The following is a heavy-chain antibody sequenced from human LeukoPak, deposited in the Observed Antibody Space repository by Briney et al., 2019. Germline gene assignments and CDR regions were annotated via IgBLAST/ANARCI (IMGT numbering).Heavy chain of an antibody. D-gene: IGHD3-3*01. J-gene: IGHJ6*03. Sequence: GGSLRLSCAASGFTFSSYAMSWVRQAPGKGLEWVSAISGSGGSTYYADSVKGRFTISRDNSKNTLYLQMNSLRAEDTAVYYCAKAGRFSYYYYYMDVWGKGTTVTVSS. CDR2: ISGSGGST. CDR3: AKAGRFSYYYYYMDV. V-gene: IGHV3-23*01. CDR1: GFTFSSYA.